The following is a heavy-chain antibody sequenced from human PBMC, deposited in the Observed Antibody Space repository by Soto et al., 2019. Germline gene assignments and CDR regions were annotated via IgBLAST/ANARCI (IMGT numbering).Heavy chain of an antibody. CDR3: ARVDSSSSDAFDI. J-gene: IGHJ3*02. CDR2: ISYDGSNK. D-gene: IGHD6-13*01. CDR1: GFTFSSYA. V-gene: IGHV3-30-3*01. Sequence: PGGSLRLSCAASGFTFSSYAMHWVRQAPGKGLEWVAVISYDGSNKYYADSVKGRFTISRDNSKNTLYLQMNSLRAEDTAVYYCARVDSSSSDAFDIWGQGTMVTVSS.